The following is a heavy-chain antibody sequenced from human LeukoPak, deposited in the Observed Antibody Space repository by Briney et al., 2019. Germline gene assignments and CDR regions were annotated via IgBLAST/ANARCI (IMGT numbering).Heavy chain of an antibody. Sequence: GGSLRLSCAASEFTFSSYAMNWVRQAPGKGLEWVSVIYSGGITYYADSVKGRFTISRDNSKNTLYLQMNSLRAEDTAVYYCARGSVAGVQFDYWGQGTLVTVSS. CDR3: ARGSVAGVQFDY. J-gene: IGHJ4*02. CDR2: IYSGGIT. CDR1: EFTFSSYA. V-gene: IGHV3-53*01. D-gene: IGHD6-19*01.